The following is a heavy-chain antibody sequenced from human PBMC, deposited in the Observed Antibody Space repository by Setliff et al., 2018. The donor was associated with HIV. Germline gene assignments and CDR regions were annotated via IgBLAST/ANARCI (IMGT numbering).Heavy chain of an antibody. Sequence: SETLSLTCNVSGVSFTSSTYYWGWARQPPGKGLEWIGSIYYSGTTYYKSSLKSRVTISVDTSESHFSLRLSSVSAVDTGVYYCAIRDRSFDFWSGYYQRDFWSQGTLVTVPQ. J-gene: IGHJ4*02. V-gene: IGHV4-39*02. D-gene: IGHD3-3*01. CDR2: IYYSGTT. CDR1: GVSFTSSTYY. CDR3: AIRDRSFDFWSGYYQRDF.